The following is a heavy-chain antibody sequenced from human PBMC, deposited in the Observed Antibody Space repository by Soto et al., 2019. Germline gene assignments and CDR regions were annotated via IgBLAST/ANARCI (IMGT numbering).Heavy chain of an antibody. Sequence: XVKVSCNASGGTFSSYAISGVRHAPGQGLEWMGGIIPIFGTANYAQKFQGRVTITADESTSTAYMELSSLRSEDTAVYYCARDYARGYCSGGSCYRNRDWFDPWGQGTLVTVSS. V-gene: IGHV1-69*13. D-gene: IGHD2-15*01. CDR3: ARDYARGYCSGGSCYRNRDWFDP. J-gene: IGHJ5*02. CDR1: GGTFSSYA. CDR2: IIPIFGTA.